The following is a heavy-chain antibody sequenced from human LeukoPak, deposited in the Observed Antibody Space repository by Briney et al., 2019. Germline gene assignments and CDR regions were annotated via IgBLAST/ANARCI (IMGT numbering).Heavy chain of an antibody. J-gene: IGHJ4*02. Sequence: PGGSLRLSCAASGFTFGTYGMHWVRQAPGKGLVWVSRINSDGSSTNYADSVKGRFTISRDNAKNTLHLQMNSLRAEDTAVYYCARGARGSGTASDYWGQGTLVTVSS. CDR1: GFTFGTYG. CDR2: INSDGSST. V-gene: IGHV3-74*01. D-gene: IGHD3-10*01. CDR3: ARGARGSGTASDY.